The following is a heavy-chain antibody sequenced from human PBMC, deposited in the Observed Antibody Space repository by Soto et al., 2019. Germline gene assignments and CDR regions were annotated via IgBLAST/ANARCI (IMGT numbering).Heavy chain of an antibody. Sequence: QLQLQESGSGLVKPSQTLSLTCAVSGGSISSGGYSWSWIRQPPGKGLEWIGYIYHSGSTYYNPSLKSRVTISVDRSKNQFSLKLSSVIAADTAVYYCASSELDEYYFDYWGQGTLVTVSS. J-gene: IGHJ4*02. D-gene: IGHD1-26*01. V-gene: IGHV4-30-2*01. CDR3: ASSELDEYYFDY. CDR2: IYHSGST. CDR1: GGSISSGGYS.